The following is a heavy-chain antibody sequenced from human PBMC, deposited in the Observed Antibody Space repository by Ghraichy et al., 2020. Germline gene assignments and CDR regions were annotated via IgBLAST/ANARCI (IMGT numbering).Heavy chain of an antibody. V-gene: IGHV3-23*01. J-gene: IGHJ1*01. Sequence: GESLNISCAASGFTFSSYAMSWVRQAPGKGLEWVSAISGSGGSTYYADSVKGRFTISRDNSKNTLYLQMNSLRAEDTAVYYCAKDRIAAAGYFQHWGQGTLVTVSS. CDR1: GFTFSSYA. D-gene: IGHD6-13*01. CDR3: AKDRIAAAGYFQH. CDR2: ISGSGGST.